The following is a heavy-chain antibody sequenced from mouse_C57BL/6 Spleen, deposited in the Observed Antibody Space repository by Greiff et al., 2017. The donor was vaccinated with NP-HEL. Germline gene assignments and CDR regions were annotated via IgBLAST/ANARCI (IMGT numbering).Heavy chain of an antibody. CDR1: GYTFTDYY. J-gene: IGHJ2*01. CDR3: AIITTVVAEN. Sequence: EVQLQQSGPELVKPGASVKISCKASGYTFTDYYMNWVKQSHGKSLEWIGDINPNNGGTSYNQKFKGKATLTVDKSSSTAYMELRSLTSEDSAVYYCAIITTVVAENWGQGTTLTVSS. D-gene: IGHD1-1*01. V-gene: IGHV1-26*01. CDR2: INPNNGGT.